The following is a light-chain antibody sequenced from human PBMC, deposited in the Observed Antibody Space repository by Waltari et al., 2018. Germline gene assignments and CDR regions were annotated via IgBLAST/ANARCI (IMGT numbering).Light chain of an antibody. J-gene: IGLJ3*02. Sequence: QSVLTQPPATSGTHGQRVTISCSGSHSNVGHIYVSWYQQLPGPAPTLRIYNNNRRPSGVPDRFSGSKSGTSASLAISGLQSEDEADYYCAAWDDSLNAWMFGGGTKLTVL. CDR2: NNN. CDR3: AAWDDSLNAWM. V-gene: IGLV1-44*01. CDR1: HSNVGHIY.